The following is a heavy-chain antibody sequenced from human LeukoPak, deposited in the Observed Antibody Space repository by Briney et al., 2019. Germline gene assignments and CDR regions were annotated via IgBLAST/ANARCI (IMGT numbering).Heavy chain of an antibody. Sequence: GGSLRLSCAASGFTVSNNYMSWVRQAPGKGLEWVSIIYNGGNIVYADSVKGRFTISSDDSENTLYLQMINLRGEGTAIYYCARHQPKPSAGKCYFDYWGQGALVTVSS. D-gene: IGHD6-13*01. V-gene: IGHV3-53*01. CDR2: IYNGGNI. CDR3: ARHQPKPSAGKCYFDY. CDR1: GFTVSNNY. J-gene: IGHJ4*02.